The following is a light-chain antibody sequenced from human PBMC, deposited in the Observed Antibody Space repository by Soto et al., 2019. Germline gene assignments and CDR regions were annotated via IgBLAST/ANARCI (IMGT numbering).Light chain of an antibody. CDR3: MQGTHWPPIT. CDR2: KVS. Sequence: LMTQSPLSLPVTLGQPASISCRCSQSLVHSDGRTYLSWFQQRPGQSPRRLIYKVSNRDSGVPDRFSGGGSGTDFTLKISRVEAEDVGVYYCMQGTHWPPITFGQGTRLEIK. CDR1: QSLVHSDGRTY. V-gene: IGKV2-30*02. J-gene: IGKJ5*01.